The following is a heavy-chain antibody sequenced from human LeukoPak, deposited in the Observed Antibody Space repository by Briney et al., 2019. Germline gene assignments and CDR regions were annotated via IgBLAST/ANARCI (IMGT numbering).Heavy chain of an antibody. CDR3: ARDPSHGRIDY. D-gene: IGHD1-26*01. CDR2: INPNSGGT. V-gene: IGHV1-2*02. Sequence: ASVKVSCKASGYTFTGYYMHWVRQAPGQGLEWMGWINPNSGGTNYALKFQGRVTMTRDTSISTAYMELSRLRSDDTAVYYCARDPSHGRIDYWGQGTLVTVSS. CDR1: GYTFTGYY. J-gene: IGHJ4*02.